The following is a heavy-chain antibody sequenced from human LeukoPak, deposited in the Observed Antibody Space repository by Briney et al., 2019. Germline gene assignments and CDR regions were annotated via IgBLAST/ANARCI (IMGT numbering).Heavy chain of an antibody. CDR3: ARLPYYYDSSGYYFSPFDY. V-gene: IGHV5-51*01. Sequence: GESLKISCKGSGYSFTSYWIGWVRQMPGKGLEWMGIIYPGDSDTRYSPSFQGQVTISADKSISTAYLQWSSLKASDTAMYYCARLPYYYDSSGYYFSPFDYWGQGTLVTVTS. CDR1: GYSFTSYW. CDR2: IYPGDSDT. J-gene: IGHJ4*02. D-gene: IGHD3-22*01.